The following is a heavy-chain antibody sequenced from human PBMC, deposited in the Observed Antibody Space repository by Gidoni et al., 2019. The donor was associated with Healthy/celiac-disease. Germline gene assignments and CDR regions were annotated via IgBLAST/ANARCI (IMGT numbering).Heavy chain of an antibody. CDR3: ARLALDSSGYYSFDY. Sequence: QLQLQESGPGLVKPSETLSLTCTVSGGSISSSSYYWGWIRQPPGKGLEWIGRIYYSGSTYYNPSLKSRVTISVDTSKNQFSLKLSSVTAADTAVYYCARLALDSSGYYSFDYWGQGTLVTVSS. CDR1: GGSISSSSYY. V-gene: IGHV4-39*01. CDR2: IYYSGST. J-gene: IGHJ4*02. D-gene: IGHD3-22*01.